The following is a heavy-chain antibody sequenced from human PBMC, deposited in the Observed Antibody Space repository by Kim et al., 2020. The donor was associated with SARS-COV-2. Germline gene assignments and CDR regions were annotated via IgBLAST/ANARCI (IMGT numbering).Heavy chain of an antibody. CDR2: INHSGST. CDR1: SGSFRGYY. Sequence: SETLSLTCAVYSGSFRGYYWNWIRQTPGMGLEWIGEINHSGSTNYNPSLKSRVTLSVDTSKNQFSLKLSSVTAADTAIYFCERRPAGFDWWGRGTPATVS. CDR3: ERRPAGFDW. V-gene: IGHV4-34*01. J-gene: IGHJ4*02.